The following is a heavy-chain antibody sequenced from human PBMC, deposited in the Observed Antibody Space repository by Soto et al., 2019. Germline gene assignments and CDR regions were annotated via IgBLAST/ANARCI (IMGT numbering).Heavy chain of an antibody. Sequence: SETLSLTCTVSGASIISYYWSWIRQSPGKGLEWIGYIYYTGKTSCNPSLKSRVTMSMDTFKNQFSLNLSSVTAADTAVYFCAGEYATTVTTFHYWGQGTLVTVSS. J-gene: IGHJ4*02. V-gene: IGHV4-59*01. CDR1: GASIISYY. D-gene: IGHD4-17*01. CDR3: AGEYATTVTTFHY. CDR2: IYYTGKT.